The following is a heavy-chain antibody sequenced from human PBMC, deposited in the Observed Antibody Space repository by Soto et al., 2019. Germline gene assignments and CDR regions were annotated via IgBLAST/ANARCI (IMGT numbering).Heavy chain of an antibody. CDR2: IIPIFGTA. V-gene: IGHV1-69*13. D-gene: IGHD2-15*01. Sequence: GASVKVSCKASGGTFSSYAISWVRQAPGQGLEWMGGIIPIFGTANYAQKLQGRVTITADESTSTAYMELSSLRSEDTAVYYCARDRGHCSGGSCYSWGYYYYGMDVWGQGTTVTVSS. J-gene: IGHJ6*02. CDR3: ARDRGHCSGGSCYSWGYYYYGMDV. CDR1: GGTFSSYA.